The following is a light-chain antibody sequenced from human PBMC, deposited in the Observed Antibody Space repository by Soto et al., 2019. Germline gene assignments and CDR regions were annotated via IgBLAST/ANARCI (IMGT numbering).Light chain of an antibody. V-gene: IGKV1-5*03. CDR3: SKNLTYPGN. CDR2: KES. Sequence: DIQMTQSPSTLSASVGDRVTITCRASQSISSWLAWYQQRPGKAPKLLIYKESNLERGVPSRFSGSGSGTKPPPPLHNPPPDYFATYFSSKNLTYPGNFGPRPKV. J-gene: IGKJ3*01. CDR1: QSISSW.